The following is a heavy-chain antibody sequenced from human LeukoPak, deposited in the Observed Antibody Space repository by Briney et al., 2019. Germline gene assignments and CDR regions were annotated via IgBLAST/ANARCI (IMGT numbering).Heavy chain of an antibody. J-gene: IGHJ6*02. Sequence: SETLSLTCAVYGGSFSGYYWGWIRQPPGKGLEWIGEINHSGSTNYNPSLKSRVTISVDTSKNQFSLKLSSVTAADTAVYYCARGRVPAAHYYYYYGMDVWGQGTTVTVSS. CDR1: GGSFSGYY. D-gene: IGHD2-2*01. CDR2: INHSGST. V-gene: IGHV4-34*01. CDR3: ARGRVPAAHYYYYYGMDV.